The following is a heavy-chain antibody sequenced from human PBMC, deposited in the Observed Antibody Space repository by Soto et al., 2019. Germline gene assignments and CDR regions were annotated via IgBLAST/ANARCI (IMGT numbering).Heavy chain of an antibody. J-gene: IGHJ4*02. V-gene: IGHV1-8*01. CDR2: INPGNGNT. CDR1: GYTFTSYD. Sequence: ASVKVSCKASGYTFTSYDINWVRQATGQGLEWMGWINPGNGNTYYSENFQGRVTLTRDTSAGTVYMQLSSLTSEDTAVYYCARDDSGFSGSHYIDYFNYWGQGALVTVSS. D-gene: IGHD1-26*01. CDR3: ARDDSGFSGSHYIDYFNY.